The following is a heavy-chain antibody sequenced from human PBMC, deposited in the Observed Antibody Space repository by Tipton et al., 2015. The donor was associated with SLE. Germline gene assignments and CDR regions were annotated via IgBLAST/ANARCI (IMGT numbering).Heavy chain of an antibody. V-gene: IGHV4-61*02. J-gene: IGHJ1*01. D-gene: IGHD6-13*01. Sequence: TLSLTCTVSGGSISSGSYYWSWIRQPAGKGLEWIWRIYTSGSTNYNPSLKSRVTISVDTSKNQFSLKLSSVTAADTAVYYCAREGSSCLFQHWGQGTLVTVSS. CDR1: GGSISSGSYY. CDR2: IYTSGST. CDR3: AREGSSCLFQH.